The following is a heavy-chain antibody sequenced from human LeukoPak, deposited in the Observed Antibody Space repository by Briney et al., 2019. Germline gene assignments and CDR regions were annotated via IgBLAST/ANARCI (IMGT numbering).Heavy chain of an antibody. D-gene: IGHD1-26*01. CDR3: ASSGSREYNWFDP. CDR1: GGTFSSYA. V-gene: IGHV1-69*05. Sequence: ASVTVSCKASGGTFSSYAISWVRQAPGQGLEWMGGIIPIFGTANYAQKFQGRVTITTDESTSTAYMELSSLRSEDTAVYYCASSGSREYNWFDPWGQGTLVTVSS. CDR2: IIPIFGTA. J-gene: IGHJ5*02.